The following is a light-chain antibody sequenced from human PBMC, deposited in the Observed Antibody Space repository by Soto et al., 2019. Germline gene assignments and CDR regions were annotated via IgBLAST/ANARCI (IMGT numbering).Light chain of an antibody. CDR1: SSDVGGYNY. Sequence: QSALTQPASVSGSPGQSITISCTGTSSDVGGYNYVSWYQQHPGKAPKLMIYEVSNRPSWVSNRFSGSKSGNTASLTISGLQAEDEADDYCSSYTSSSIDYVFGTGTKLTVL. V-gene: IGLV2-14*01. CDR2: EVS. CDR3: SSYTSSSIDYV. J-gene: IGLJ1*01.